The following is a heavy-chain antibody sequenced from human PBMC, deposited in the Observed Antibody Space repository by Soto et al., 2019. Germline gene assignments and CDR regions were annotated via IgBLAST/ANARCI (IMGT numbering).Heavy chain of an antibody. D-gene: IGHD3-10*01. CDR3: ARFFGSGTYRALGN. Sequence: GESLKISCEGSGYTFTSYWISWVRQTPGKGLEWMGRIDPSESYTDYSPSFQGHVTMSADKSSNNVYLQWSSLKASDTVIYYCARFFGSGTYRALGNWGQGTVVTVSS. CDR1: GYTFTSYW. J-gene: IGHJ4*02. CDR2: IDPSESYT. V-gene: IGHV5-10-1*01.